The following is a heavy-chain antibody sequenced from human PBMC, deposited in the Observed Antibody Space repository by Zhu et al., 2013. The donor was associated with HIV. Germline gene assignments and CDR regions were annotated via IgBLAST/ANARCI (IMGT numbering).Heavy chain of an antibody. D-gene: IGHD1-26*01. Sequence: VQLVESGGGVVQPGRSLRLSCAASGFTFSSYGMHWVRQAPGKGLEWVAVISYDGSNKYYADSVKGRFTISRDNSKNTLYLQMNSLRAEDTAVYYCALVGRLDYWGQGTLVTVVL. CDR3: ALVGRLDY. V-gene: IGHV3-30*03. J-gene: IGHJ4*02. CDR1: GFTFSSYG. CDR2: ISYDGSNK.